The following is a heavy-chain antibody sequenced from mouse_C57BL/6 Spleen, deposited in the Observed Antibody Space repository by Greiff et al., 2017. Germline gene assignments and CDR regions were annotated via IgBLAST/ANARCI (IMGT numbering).Heavy chain of an antibody. D-gene: IGHD2-1*01. CDR2: ISDGGSYT. CDR3: GRGNGNPAWFAY. J-gene: IGHJ3*01. Sequence: EVQVVESGGGLVKPGGSLKLSCAASGFTFSSYAMSWVRQTPEKRLEWVATISDGGSYTYYPDNVQGRFTISRDKAKNNLYLQMSHLKAEDTAMYYGGRGNGNPAWFAYWGQGTLVTVSA. V-gene: IGHV5-4*01. CDR1: GFTFSSYA.